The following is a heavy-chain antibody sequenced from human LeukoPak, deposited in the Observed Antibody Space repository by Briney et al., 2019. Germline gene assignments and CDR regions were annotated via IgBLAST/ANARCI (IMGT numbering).Heavy chain of an antibody. CDR1: GYTFTSYD. J-gene: IGHJ4*02. Sequence: GASVKVSCKASGYTFTSYDINWVRQAAGQGLEWMGWMNPNSGNTGYAQKFQGRVTITRNTSISTAYMELSSLRSEDTAVYYCARGMDSYGYDYWGQGTLVTVSS. CDR3: ARGMDSYGYDY. D-gene: IGHD5-18*01. CDR2: MNPNSGNT. V-gene: IGHV1-8*03.